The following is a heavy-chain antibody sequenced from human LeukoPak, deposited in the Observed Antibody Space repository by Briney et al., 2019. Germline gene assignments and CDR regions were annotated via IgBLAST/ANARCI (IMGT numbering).Heavy chain of an antibody. J-gene: IGHJ4*02. CDR3: ARYRGIRGDRPDHFDY. Sequence: SQTLSLTCTVSGGSISSGSYYWSWIRQPAGKGLEWIGRIYTSGSTNYNPSLKSRVTISVDTSKNQFSLKLSSVTAADTAVYYCARYRGIRGDRPDHFDYWGQGIVVTVSS. CDR1: GGSISSGSYY. CDR2: IYTSGST. V-gene: IGHV4-61*02. D-gene: IGHD3-10*01.